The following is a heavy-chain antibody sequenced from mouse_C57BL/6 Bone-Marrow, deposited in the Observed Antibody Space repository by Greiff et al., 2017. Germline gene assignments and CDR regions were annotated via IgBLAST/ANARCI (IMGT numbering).Heavy chain of an antibody. J-gene: IGHJ2*01. CDR3: ARDSTTVVAKGFDY. V-gene: IGHV1-80*01. Sequence: QVQLQQSGAELVKPGASVKISCKASGYAFSSYWMNWVKQRPGKGLEWIGQIYPGDGDTNYNGKFKGKATLTADKSSSTAYMQLSSLTSEDSAVYFCARDSTTVVAKGFDYWGQGTTLTVSS. CDR2: IYPGDGDT. D-gene: IGHD1-1*01. CDR1: GYAFSSYW.